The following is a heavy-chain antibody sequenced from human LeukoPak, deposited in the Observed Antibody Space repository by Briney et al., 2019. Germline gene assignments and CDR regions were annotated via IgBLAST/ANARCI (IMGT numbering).Heavy chain of an antibody. CDR2: IYPGDSDT. CDR3: ARQYYDLLTGYSTYYGMDV. V-gene: IGHV5-51*01. CDR1: GYSFTSYW. D-gene: IGHD3-9*01. Sequence: GESLKISSKGSGYSFTSYWIGWVRQMPGKGLEWMGIIYPGDSDTRYSPSFQGQVTISADKSISTDYLQWSSLKASDTAMYYCARQYYDLLTGYSTYYGMDVWGQGTTVTVSS. J-gene: IGHJ6*02.